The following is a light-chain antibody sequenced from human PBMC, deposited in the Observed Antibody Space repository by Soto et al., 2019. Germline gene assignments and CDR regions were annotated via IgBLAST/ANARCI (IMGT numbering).Light chain of an antibody. CDR2: GAS. J-gene: IGKJ1*01. V-gene: IGKV3-15*01. CDR1: QSVSSN. CDR3: QQYNNWPPGT. Sequence: EIVMTQSPATLSVSPGERATLSCRASQSVSSNLAWYQQQPGQAPRLLIYGASTRATGIPARVSGSGSGTEFTLTTSSLQSEDCAVDYCQQYNNWPPGTFGQGTKVEIK.